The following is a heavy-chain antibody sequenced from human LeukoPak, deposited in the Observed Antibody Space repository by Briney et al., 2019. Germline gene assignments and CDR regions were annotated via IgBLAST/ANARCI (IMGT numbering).Heavy chain of an antibody. J-gene: IGHJ6*03. Sequence: SVKVSCKASGYTFTSYDINWVRQATGQGLEWMGWMNPNSGNTGYAQKFQGRVTMTRNTSISTAYMELSSLRSEDTAVYYCARAVMAGSGRKPRHYYYYYMDVWGKGTTVTVSS. CDR3: ARAVMAGSGRKPRHYYYYYMDV. CDR1: GYTFTSYD. D-gene: IGHD3-10*01. CDR2: MNPNSGNT. V-gene: IGHV1-8*01.